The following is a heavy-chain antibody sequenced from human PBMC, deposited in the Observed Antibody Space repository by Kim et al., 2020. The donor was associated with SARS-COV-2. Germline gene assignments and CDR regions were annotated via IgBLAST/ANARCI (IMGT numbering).Heavy chain of an antibody. V-gene: IGHV4-39*07. Sequence: SETLSLTCTVSGGSISSTNYYWGWIRQPPGKGLEWIGTIYYSGSTYYNPSLKSRVTISVDTSKNQFSLKLSSVTAADTAGYFCARVRRYSPQTINWIDPWGQGTLVTVSS. J-gene: IGHJ5*02. CDR2: IYYSGST. CDR1: GGSISSTNYY. D-gene: IGHD3-9*01. CDR3: ARVRRYSPQTINWIDP.